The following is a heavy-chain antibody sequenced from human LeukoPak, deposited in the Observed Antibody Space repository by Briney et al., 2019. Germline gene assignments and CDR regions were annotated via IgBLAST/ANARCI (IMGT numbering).Heavy chain of an antibody. V-gene: IGHV1-8*02. CDR3: ASLSETAAYYYTSGYYYLGY. CDR2: MNPGSGNT. J-gene: IGHJ4*02. D-gene: IGHD3-22*01. Sequence: GASVKVSCKASGYTFGSYDINWVRKATGQGLEWMGWMNPGSGNTGYAQRFQGRVTMTRDTSISTAYMELSGLRSEDTAVYYCASLSETAAYYYTSGYYYLGYWGQGTLVSVDS. CDR1: GYTFGSYD.